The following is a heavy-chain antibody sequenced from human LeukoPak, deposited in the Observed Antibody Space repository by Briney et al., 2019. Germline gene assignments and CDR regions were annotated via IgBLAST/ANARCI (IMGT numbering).Heavy chain of an antibody. CDR1: GYSISSGYY. J-gene: IGHJ3*02. D-gene: IGHD5-18*01. CDR3: ARASGYSYGDAFDI. Sequence: SETLSLTCTVSGYSISSGYYWGWIRQPPGKGLEWIGSIYHSGSTYYNPSLKSRVTISVDTSKSQFSLKLSSVTAADTAVYYCARASGYSYGDAFDIWGQGTMVTVSS. V-gene: IGHV4-38-2*02. CDR2: IYHSGST.